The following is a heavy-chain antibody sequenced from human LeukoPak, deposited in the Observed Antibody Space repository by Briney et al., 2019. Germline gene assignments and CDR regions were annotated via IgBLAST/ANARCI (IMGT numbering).Heavy chain of an antibody. V-gene: IGHV4-61*02. D-gene: IGHD3-10*01. CDR2: IYTSGST. CDR1: GGSISSGSYY. J-gene: IGHJ4*02. CDR3: ARASWFGESTTDY. Sequence: KPSQTLSLTCTVSGGSISSGSYYWSWIRQPGGKGLEWIGRIYTSGSTNYNPSLKSRITISVDTAKNTFSLKLSSVTAADTAVYYCARASWFGESTTDYWGQGTLVTVSS.